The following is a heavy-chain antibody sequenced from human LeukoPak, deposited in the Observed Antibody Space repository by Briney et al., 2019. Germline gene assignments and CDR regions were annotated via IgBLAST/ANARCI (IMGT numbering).Heavy chain of an antibody. CDR3: AREGTTVTTWGVVEYFQH. D-gene: IGHD4-17*01. Sequence: GASVKVSCKASGYTFTGYYMHWVRQAPGQGLEWMGWINPNSGGTNYAQKFQGRVTMTRDTSISTAYMKLSRLRSDDTAVYYCAREGTTVTTWGVVEYFQHWGQGTLVTVSS. CDR2: INPNSGGT. CDR1: GYTFTGYY. J-gene: IGHJ1*01. V-gene: IGHV1-2*02.